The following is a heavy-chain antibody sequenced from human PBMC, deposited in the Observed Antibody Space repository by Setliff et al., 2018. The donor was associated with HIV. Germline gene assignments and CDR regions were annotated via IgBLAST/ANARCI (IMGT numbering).Heavy chain of an antibody. V-gene: IGHV1-46*01. J-gene: IGHJ4*02. CDR1: GYTFTTYY. CDR2: INPSVGST. D-gene: IGHD3-22*01. CDR3: ARDPPWNYDSSSYPYYFDY. Sequence: AAAVKVSCKASGYTFTTYYMHWVRQAPGQGLEWMAVINPSVGSTNFAQMFRGRVTMNRDPLASTAYMELSSLRSDDTAVYYCARDPPWNYDSSSYPYYFDYWGQGTLVTLSS.